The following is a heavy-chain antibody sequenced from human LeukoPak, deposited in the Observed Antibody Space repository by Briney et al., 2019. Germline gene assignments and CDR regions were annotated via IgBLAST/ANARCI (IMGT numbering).Heavy chain of an antibody. Sequence: SETLSLTCTVSGGSINSGDYYWSWIRQPPGKGLEWIGYMDYSGNTYYNPSLKSRVTISVDTSKNQFSLNLSSVTAADTAVYYCARGGGRVVVPATRAFDPWGQGTLVTVSS. D-gene: IGHD2-15*01. V-gene: IGHV4-30-4*01. CDR3: ARGGGRVVVPATRAFDP. J-gene: IGHJ5*02. CDR1: GGSINSGDYY. CDR2: MDYSGNT.